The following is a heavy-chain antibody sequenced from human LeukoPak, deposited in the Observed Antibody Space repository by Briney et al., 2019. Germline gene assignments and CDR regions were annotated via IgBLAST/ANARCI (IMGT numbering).Heavy chain of an antibody. D-gene: IGHD2-21*02. Sequence: TSETLSLTCTVSGGSISSYYWSWIRQPPGKGLEWIGYIYYSGSTNYNPSLKSRVTISVDTSKNQFSLKLSSVTAADTAVYYCARQGDGFWYFDLWGRGTLVTVSS. CDR1: GGSISSYY. CDR2: IYYSGST. CDR3: ARQGDGFWYFDL. V-gene: IGHV4-59*08. J-gene: IGHJ2*01.